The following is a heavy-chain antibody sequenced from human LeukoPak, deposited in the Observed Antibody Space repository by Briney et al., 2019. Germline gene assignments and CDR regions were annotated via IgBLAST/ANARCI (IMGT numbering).Heavy chain of an antibody. CDR1: GYTFTGYY. V-gene: IGHV1-2*02. J-gene: IGHJ5*02. Sequence: ASVKVSCKASGYTFTGYYMHWVRQAPGQGLEWMGWINPNSGGTNYAQKFQGRVTMTRDTSISTAYMELSRLRSDDTAVYYCARHRLTTVTTNWFDPWGQGTLVTVSS. CDR2: INPNSGGT. D-gene: IGHD4-17*01. CDR3: ARHRLTTVTTNWFDP.